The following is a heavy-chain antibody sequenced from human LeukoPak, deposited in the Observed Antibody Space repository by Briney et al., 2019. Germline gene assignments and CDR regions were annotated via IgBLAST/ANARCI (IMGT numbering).Heavy chain of an antibody. CDR3: AKEGVYCSGGSCYTSYYFDY. Sequence: GGSLRLSCAASGFTFSNAWMSWVRQAPGKGLEWVGRIKSRADGGTTDYAAPVKGRFTISRDNSKNTLYLQMNSLRAEDTAVYYCAKEGVYCSGGSCYTSYYFDYWGQGTLVTVSS. J-gene: IGHJ4*02. V-gene: IGHV3-15*01. CDR1: GFTFSNAW. D-gene: IGHD2-15*01. CDR2: IKSRADGGTT.